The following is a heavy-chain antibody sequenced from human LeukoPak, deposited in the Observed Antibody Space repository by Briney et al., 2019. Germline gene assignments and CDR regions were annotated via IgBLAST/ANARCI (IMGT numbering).Heavy chain of an antibody. D-gene: IGHD1-26*01. CDR3: ARGGWELRN. J-gene: IGHJ4*02. CDR1: GGSISSNYYY. CDR2: IYYSGIT. Sequence: SETLSLTCTVSGGSISSNYYYWAWIRQPPGKGLEWFGSIYYSGITDCNPSLKSRLPMTVHASKSQFSLELTSVTAADTAVYHCARGGWELRNWGQGSLVTVSS. V-gene: IGHV4-39*01.